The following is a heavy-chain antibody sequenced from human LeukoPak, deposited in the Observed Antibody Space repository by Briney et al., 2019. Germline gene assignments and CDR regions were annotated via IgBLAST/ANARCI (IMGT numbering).Heavy chain of an antibody. Sequence: GRSLRLSCAASGFTFSSYGMHWVRQAPGKGLEWVAFIRYDGSNKYYADSVKGRFTISRDNSKNTLYLQMNSLRAEDTAVYYCAKDPPVVVPAAGNWFDPWGQGTLVTVSS. CDR3: AKDPPVVVPAAGNWFDP. CDR2: IRYDGSNK. D-gene: IGHD2-2*01. J-gene: IGHJ5*02. V-gene: IGHV3-30*02. CDR1: GFTFSSYG.